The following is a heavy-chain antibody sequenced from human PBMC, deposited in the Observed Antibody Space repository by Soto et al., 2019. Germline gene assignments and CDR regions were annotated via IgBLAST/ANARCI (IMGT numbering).Heavy chain of an antibody. Sequence: PGDSLRLSYVTSGFMFSNHDTHWVRQVPGRGLEWVAVIWSDGNNRYYADSVKGRFTISRDNSKNTVYLQMSSLRVEDTAVYYCVRGDNWNDEASDYWGQGT. V-gene: IGHV3-33*01. D-gene: IGHD1-1*01. CDR2: IWSDGNNR. J-gene: IGHJ4*02. CDR1: GFMFSNHD. CDR3: VRGDNWNDEASDY.